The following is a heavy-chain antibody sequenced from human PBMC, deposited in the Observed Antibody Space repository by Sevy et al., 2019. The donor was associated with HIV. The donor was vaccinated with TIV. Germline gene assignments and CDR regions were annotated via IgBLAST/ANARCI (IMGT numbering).Heavy chain of an antibody. Sequence: GGSLRLSCAASGFSFTSYEINWVRQAPGKGLELVSYISSRGTTIYYADSVKGRFTISRDNAKNSLFLQMNSLRADDTAVYYCARTGIGISGLTGAMDVWGQGTTVTVSS. CDR3: ARTGIGISGLTGAMDV. J-gene: IGHJ6*02. D-gene: IGHD2-15*01. CDR1: GFSFTSYE. CDR2: ISSRGTTI. V-gene: IGHV3-48*03.